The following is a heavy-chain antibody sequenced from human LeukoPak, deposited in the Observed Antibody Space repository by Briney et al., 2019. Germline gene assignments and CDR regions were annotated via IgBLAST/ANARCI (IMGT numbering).Heavy chain of an antibody. D-gene: IGHD3-3*01. CDR2: ISGSGGST. CDR3: AKDRVDDFWSGYYPRDAFDI. CDR1: GFTFSSYA. J-gene: IGHJ3*02. V-gene: IGHV3-23*01. Sequence: GGSLRLSCAASGFTFSSYAMSWVRQAPGKGLEWVSAISGSGGSTYYADSVKGRFTISRDNSKNTLYLQMNSLRAEDTAVYYCAKDRVDDFWSGYYPRDAFDIWGQGTMVTVSS.